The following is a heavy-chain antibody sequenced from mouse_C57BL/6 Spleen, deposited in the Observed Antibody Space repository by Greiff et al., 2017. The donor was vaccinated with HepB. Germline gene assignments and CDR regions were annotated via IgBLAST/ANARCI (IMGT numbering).Heavy chain of an antibody. Sequence: VQLVESGPELVKPGASVKISCKASGYAFSSSWMNWVKQRPGKGLEWIGRIYPGDGDTNYNGKFKGKATLTADKSSSTAYMQLSSLTSEDSAVYFCARHWRGYAMDYWGQGTSVTVSS. D-gene: IGHD4-1*01. CDR3: ARHWRGYAMDY. J-gene: IGHJ4*01. CDR1: GYAFSSSW. CDR2: IYPGDGDT. V-gene: IGHV1-82*01.